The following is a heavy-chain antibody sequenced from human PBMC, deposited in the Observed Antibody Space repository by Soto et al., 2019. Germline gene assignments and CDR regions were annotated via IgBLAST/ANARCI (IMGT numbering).Heavy chain of an antibody. CDR2: IYYSGST. CDR3: ASDPAAGADGINAFDI. J-gene: IGHJ3*02. Sequence: SETLSLTCTVSSGSISSSSYYWGWIRQPPGKGLEWIGSIYYSGSTYYNPSLKSRVTISVDTSKNQFSLKLSSVTAADTAVYYCASDPAAGADGINAFDIWGQGTMVTVSS. CDR1: SGSISSSSYY. V-gene: IGHV4-39*01. D-gene: IGHD6-19*01.